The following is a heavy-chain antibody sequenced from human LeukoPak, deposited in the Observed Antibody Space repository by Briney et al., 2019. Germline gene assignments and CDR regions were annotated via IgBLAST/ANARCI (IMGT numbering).Heavy chain of an antibody. V-gene: IGHV1-2*02. J-gene: IGHJ4*02. Sequence: ASVKVSCTASGYTFTGYYIHWVRQAPGQGLEWMGWINPNSGGTNYAQKLQGRVTMTRDTSLSTAYMELRRLRYDDTAVYYCARSIAAAGHFDYWGQGTLVTVSS. CDR2: INPNSGGT. CDR3: ARSIAAAGHFDY. CDR1: GYTFTGYY. D-gene: IGHD6-13*01.